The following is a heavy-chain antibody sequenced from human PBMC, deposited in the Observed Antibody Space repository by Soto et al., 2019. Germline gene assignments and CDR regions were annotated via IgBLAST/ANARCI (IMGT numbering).Heavy chain of an antibody. V-gene: IGHV4-59*08. J-gene: IGHJ6*02. CDR3: AMVDNYVTPTPQDV. CDR1: GGSISSYY. D-gene: IGHD3-16*01. CDR2: IYYSGST. Sequence: PSETLSLTCTVSGGSISSYYWSWIRQPPGKGLEWIGYIYYSGSTNYNPSHKSRVTISVDTSKNQFSLKLSSVTAADTAVYYCAMVDNYVTPTPQDVWGQGTTVTSP.